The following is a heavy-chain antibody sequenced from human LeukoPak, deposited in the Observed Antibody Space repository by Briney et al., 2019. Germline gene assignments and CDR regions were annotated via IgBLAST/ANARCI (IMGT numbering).Heavy chain of an antibody. D-gene: IGHD2-2*01. J-gene: IGHJ5*02. CDR3: ARHSIYCSSASCYAP. V-gene: IGHV1-18*01. CDR2: ISAYNGNT. Sequence: ASVKLSCKASGYAFTSYGISWVRQAPGQGLEWMGWISAYNGNTNYAQKLQGRVTMTTDTSTSTAYMELRSLRSDDTAVYYCARHSIYCSSASCYAPWGQGTLVTVSS. CDR1: GYAFTSYG.